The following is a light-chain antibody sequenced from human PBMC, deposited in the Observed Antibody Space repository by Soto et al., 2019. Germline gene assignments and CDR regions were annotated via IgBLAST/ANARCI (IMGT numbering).Light chain of an antibody. J-gene: IGKJ4*01. CDR2: DAF. CDR1: QSVGSS. CDR3: QQRRTWPLLWT. Sequence: ESVLTQSPVTLSLSPGERATLSCRASQSVGSSLAWYQQKPGQAPRLIIYDAFNSATGIPARFSGSGSGTEFPLTISSLEPEDFAVYYCQQRRTWPLLWTFGVWTKVEI. V-gene: IGKV3-11*01.